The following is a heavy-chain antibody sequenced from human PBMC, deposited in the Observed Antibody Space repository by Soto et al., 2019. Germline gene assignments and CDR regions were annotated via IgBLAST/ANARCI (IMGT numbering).Heavy chain of an antibody. J-gene: IGHJ4*02. Sequence: QAQLVEAGGGVVQPGRSLRLSCAASGFTFSSYGLHWVRQPPGKGLEWVAIIWYDGSNKYYADSVKGRFTISRDRSKNTLYLQMNSLRAEDTAVYYCARVGSSWSFDYWGQGTLVTVSS. D-gene: IGHD6-13*01. V-gene: IGHV3-33*01. CDR2: IWYDGSNK. CDR1: GFTFSSYG. CDR3: ARVGSSWSFDY.